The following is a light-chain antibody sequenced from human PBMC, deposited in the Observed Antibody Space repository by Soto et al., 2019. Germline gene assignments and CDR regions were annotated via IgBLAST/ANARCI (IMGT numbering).Light chain of an antibody. V-gene: IGKV3-15*01. J-gene: IGKJ4*01. CDR3: QLYNVGPLT. CDR2: VAS. CDR1: QSVSSN. Sequence: EIVMTQSPATLSVSPGERATLSCRASQSVSSNLAWYQQKPGQTPKLLIYVASTRATGIPARFSGSGSGTEFTLTISSLQSEDFAVYYSQLYNVGPLTFGGGTKVEFK.